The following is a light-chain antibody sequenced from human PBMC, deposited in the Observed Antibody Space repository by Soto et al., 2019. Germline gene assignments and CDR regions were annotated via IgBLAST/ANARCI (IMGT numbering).Light chain of an antibody. V-gene: IGKV1-12*01. Sequence: IQLSPSLSTMSASVGDRVTITCRASQDVGKWLAWYQQKPGKAPTLLIHGASSLQSGVPPRYSGSGYGTDFTLTISGLEPEDFAVYYCQHFGNSLWTFGQGTKVDIK. CDR3: QHFGNSLWT. J-gene: IGKJ1*01. CDR1: QDVGKW. CDR2: GAS.